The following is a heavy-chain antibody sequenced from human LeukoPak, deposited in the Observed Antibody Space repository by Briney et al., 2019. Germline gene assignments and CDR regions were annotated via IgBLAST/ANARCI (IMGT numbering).Heavy chain of an antibody. CDR1: GYTFTGYY. CDR3: ARGVCSSSGCYIDSFDI. J-gene: IGHJ3*02. Sequence: ASVKVSCKASGYTFTGYYMHWVRQAPGQGLEWMGWINPNSGGTNYAQKFQVRVTMTRDTSISTAYMELNSLTSDDTAVYYCARGVCSSSGCYIDSFDIWGQGTMVTVSS. D-gene: IGHD2-2*02. CDR2: INPNSGGT. V-gene: IGHV1-2*02.